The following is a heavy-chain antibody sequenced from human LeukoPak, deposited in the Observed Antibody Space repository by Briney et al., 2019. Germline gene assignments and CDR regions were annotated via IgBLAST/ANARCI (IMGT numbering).Heavy chain of an antibody. CDR3: AKGYYGSGSYGWFDY. CDR2: ISGSGDRT. V-gene: IGHV3-23*01. J-gene: IGHJ4*02. Sequence: GGSLRLSCAASGFTFSNYAMNWVRQAPGKGLEWVSTISGSGDRTYYADSVKGRFTISRDNSKNTLFLLMNSLRAEDTAVYSCAKGYYGSGSYGWFDYWGQGTLVTVSS. CDR1: GFTFSNYA. D-gene: IGHD3-10*01.